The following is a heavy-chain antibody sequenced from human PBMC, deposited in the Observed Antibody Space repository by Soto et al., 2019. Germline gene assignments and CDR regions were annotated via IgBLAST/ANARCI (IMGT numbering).Heavy chain of an antibody. Sequence: GESLKISCKGSGYSFTSYWIGWVRQMPGKGLEWMGIIYPGDSDTRYSPSFQGQVTISADKSISTAYLQWSSLKASDTAMYYCARHYDYIWGSYRIAFDIWGQGTMVTVSS. CDR3: ARHYDYIWGSYRIAFDI. CDR1: GYSFTSYW. D-gene: IGHD3-16*02. CDR2: IYPGDSDT. J-gene: IGHJ3*02. V-gene: IGHV5-51*01.